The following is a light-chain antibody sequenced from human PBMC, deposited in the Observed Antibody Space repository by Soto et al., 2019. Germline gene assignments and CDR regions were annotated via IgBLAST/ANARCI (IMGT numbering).Light chain of an antibody. Sequence: QSALTQPASVSGSPGQSITISCTGTSSDVGSYNLVSWYQQHPGKAPKLMIYEGSKRPSGVSNRFSGSKSGNTASLTISGLQAEDEADYYCCSYAGSSTSYKYVFGTGTKLTVL. J-gene: IGLJ1*01. CDR1: SSDVGSYNL. V-gene: IGLV2-23*01. CDR2: EGS. CDR3: CSYAGSSTSYKYV.